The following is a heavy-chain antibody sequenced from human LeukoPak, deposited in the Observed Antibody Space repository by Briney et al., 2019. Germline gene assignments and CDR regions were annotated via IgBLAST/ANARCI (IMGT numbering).Heavy chain of an antibody. D-gene: IGHD3-10*01. CDR1: GYIFTHSW. Sequence: GESLKISCKGSGYIFTHSWIGWVRQRPGEGVGWMGIIYPGDSDTNYTPSVEGQVTISVDKSISTAYLQWSSLKASDTAMYYCARQTRDGSGSRGYSFDFWGQGTLVTVSS. J-gene: IGHJ4*02. V-gene: IGHV5-51*01. CDR2: IYPGDSDT. CDR3: ARQTRDGSGSRGYSFDF.